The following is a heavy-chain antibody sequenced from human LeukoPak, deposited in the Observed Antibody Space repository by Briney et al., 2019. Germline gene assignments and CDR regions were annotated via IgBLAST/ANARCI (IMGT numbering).Heavy chain of an antibody. Sequence: GGSLRLSCAASGFIVSSNYMSWVRQAPGKGLEWVSVIYSSGSPYYADSVKGRFIISRDISKNTLYLQMNSLSAEDTAVYYCVKGRYASGSYYFDYWGQGTLVTVSS. CDR3: VKGRYASGSYYFDY. CDR1: GFIVSSNY. CDR2: IYSSGSP. V-gene: IGHV3-66*01. J-gene: IGHJ4*02. D-gene: IGHD3-10*01.